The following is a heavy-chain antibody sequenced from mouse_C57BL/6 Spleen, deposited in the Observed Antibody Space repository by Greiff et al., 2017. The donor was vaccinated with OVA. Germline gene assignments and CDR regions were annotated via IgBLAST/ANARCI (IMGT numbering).Heavy chain of an antibody. CDR2: IHPNSGST. CDR1: GYTFTSYW. D-gene: IGHD1-1*01. Sequence: VQLQQPGAELVKPGASVKLSCKASGYTFTSYWMHWVKQRPGPGLEWIGMIHPNSGSTNYNEKFKSKATLTVDKSSSTAYMQLSSLTSDDSAVYYCARVGYGSSYYFDYWGQGTTLTVSS. CDR3: ARVGYGSSYYFDY. J-gene: IGHJ2*01. V-gene: IGHV1-64*01.